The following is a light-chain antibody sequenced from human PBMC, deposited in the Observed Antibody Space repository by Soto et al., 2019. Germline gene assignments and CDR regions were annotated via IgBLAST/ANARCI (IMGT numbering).Light chain of an antibody. CDR3: MQALQAHHT. CDR2: LGS. J-gene: IGKJ5*01. CDR1: QSLLHSDGYNY. Sequence: DIVMTQSPLSLPVTPGEPASISCRSSQSLLHSDGYNYLDWYLQKPGQSPQLLIYLGSNRASGVPDRFSGSGSGTDFILKISRVERGDVGVYYCMQALQAHHTFAHGRRLEIK. V-gene: IGKV2-28*01.